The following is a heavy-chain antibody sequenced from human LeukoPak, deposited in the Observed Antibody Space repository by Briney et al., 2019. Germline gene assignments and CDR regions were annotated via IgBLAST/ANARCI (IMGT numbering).Heavy chain of an antibody. CDR1: GGSFSSYY. CDR2: IYYSGST. CDR3: ARSSGYSNWFDP. V-gene: IGHV4-59*01. D-gene: IGHD3-22*01. Sequence: NASETLSLTCAVYGGSFSSYYWSWIRQPPGKGLEWIGYIYYSGSTNYNPSLKSRVTISVDTSKNQFSLKLSSVTAADTAVYYCARSSGYSNWFDPWGQGTLVTVSS. J-gene: IGHJ5*02.